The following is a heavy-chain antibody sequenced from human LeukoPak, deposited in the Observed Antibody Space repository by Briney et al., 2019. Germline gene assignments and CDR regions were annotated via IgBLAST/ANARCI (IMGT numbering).Heavy chain of an antibody. D-gene: IGHD6-13*01. CDR2: FDPEDGET. J-gene: IGHJ4*02. CDR1: GYTLTELS. CDR3: ATGLAISSWPSLDY. V-gene: IGHV1-24*01. Sequence: ASVKVSCKVSGYTLTELSMHWVRQAPGKGLEWMGGFDPEDGETIYAQKFQGRVTMTEDTSTDTAYMELSSLRSEDTAAYYCATGLAISSWPSLDYWGQGTLVTVSS.